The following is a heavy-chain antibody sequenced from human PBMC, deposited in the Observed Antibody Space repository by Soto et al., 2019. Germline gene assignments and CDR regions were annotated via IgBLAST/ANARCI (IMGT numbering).Heavy chain of an antibody. D-gene: IGHD2-15*01. CDR3: ARMKGVVAATPHYYYYYMDV. V-gene: IGHV2-70*11. CDR2: IDWDDDK. Sequence: SLSTSGMCVSWIRQPPGKALEWLARIDWDDDKYYSTSLKTRLTISKDTSKNQVVLTMTNMDPVDTATYYCARMKGVVAATPHYYYYYMDVWGKGTTVTVSS. CDR1: SLSTSGMC. J-gene: IGHJ6*03.